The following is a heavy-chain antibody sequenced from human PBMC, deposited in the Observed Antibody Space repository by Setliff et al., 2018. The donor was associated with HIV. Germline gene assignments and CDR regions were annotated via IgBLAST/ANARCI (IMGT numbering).Heavy chain of an antibody. CDR1: GGSISSSNYY. J-gene: IGHJ6*03. V-gene: IGHV4-39*07. D-gene: IGHD4-17*01. CDR3: ARGYGNYYYYYMDV. CDR2: IFYSGST. Sequence: SETLSLTCTVSGGSISSSNYYWGWIRQPPGKGLEWIGSIFYSGSTYYNPSLKRRVTISVDTSKNQFSLKLSSVTAADTAVYYCARGYGNYYYYYMDVWGKGTTVTVSS.